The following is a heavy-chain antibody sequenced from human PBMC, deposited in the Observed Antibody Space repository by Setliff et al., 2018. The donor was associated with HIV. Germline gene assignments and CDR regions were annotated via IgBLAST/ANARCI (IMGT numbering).Heavy chain of an antibody. CDR3: ERELTSFEAFDL. D-gene: IGHD3-9*01. CDR1: GFTFSNYA. CDR2: ISGSAGTT. V-gene: IGHV3-23*01. J-gene: IGHJ3*01. Sequence: GGSLRLSCAASGFTFSNYAMSWVRQAPGKGLEWVSGISGSAGTTYYADYVKGRFTISRDNSKNTVYLQMNSLRAEDTAVYYCERELTSFEAFDLWGQGTMVTVSS.